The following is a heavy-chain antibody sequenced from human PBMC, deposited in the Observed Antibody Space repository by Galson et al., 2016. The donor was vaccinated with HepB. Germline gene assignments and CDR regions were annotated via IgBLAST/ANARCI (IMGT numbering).Heavy chain of an antibody. CDR1: GITVSLQY. D-gene: IGHD1-26*01. CDR2: IFADENT. J-gene: IGHJ3*02. CDR3: ARDGGNRGSYSVGDSFDI. V-gene: IGHV3-53*01. Sequence: SLRLSCAASGITVSLQYMSWVRQAPGKGLEWVSVIFADENTYYTDSVKGRFTISRDNSKTTVYLQMNSLRAEDTAVYYCARDGGNRGSYSVGDSFDIWGQGTMVTVSS.